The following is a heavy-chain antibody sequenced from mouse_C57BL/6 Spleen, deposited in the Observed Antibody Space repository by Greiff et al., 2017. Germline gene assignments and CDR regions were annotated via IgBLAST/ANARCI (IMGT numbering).Heavy chain of an antibody. CDR2: INPYNGDT. J-gene: IGHJ2*01. Sequence: VQLQQPGPELVKPGDSVKISCKASGYSFTGYFMNWVMQSHGKSLEWIGRINPYNGDTFYNQKFKSKATLTVDKSSSTARMELRSLTSEDSAVXYGAVYYEDYFDYWGQGTTLTVSS. V-gene: IGHV1-20*01. D-gene: IGHD2-4*01. CDR3: AVYYEDYFDY. CDR1: GYSFTGYF.